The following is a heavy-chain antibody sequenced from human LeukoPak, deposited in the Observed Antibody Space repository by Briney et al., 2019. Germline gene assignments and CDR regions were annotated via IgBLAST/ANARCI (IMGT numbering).Heavy chain of an antibody. CDR2: IYSSGST. CDR3: ATMVQGVHTYFGS. D-gene: IGHD3-10*01. J-gene: IGHJ4*02. Sequence: KPSETLSLTCTVSGGSISSYYWSWIRQSPRKGLEWIGYIYSSGSTNYNPSLKSRVTISVDTSKNQFSLKLSSVTAADTAVYYCATMVQGVHTYFGSWGQGNLVAVSS. V-gene: IGHV4-59*01. CDR1: GGSISSYY.